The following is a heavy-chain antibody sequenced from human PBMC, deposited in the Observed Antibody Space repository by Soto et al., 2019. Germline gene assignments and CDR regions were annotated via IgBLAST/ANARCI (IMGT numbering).Heavy chain of an antibody. Sequence: ASVKVSCKASGYTFTSYGISWVRQEPGQGLEWMGWISAYNGNTNYAQKLQGRVTMTTDTSTSTAYMELRSLRSDDTAVYYCASYGSGSYNQPYYYYYYGMDVWGQGTTVTVSS. CDR1: GYTFTSYG. J-gene: IGHJ6*02. CDR3: ASYGSGSYNQPYYYYYYGMDV. CDR2: ISAYNGNT. D-gene: IGHD3-10*01. V-gene: IGHV1-18*01.